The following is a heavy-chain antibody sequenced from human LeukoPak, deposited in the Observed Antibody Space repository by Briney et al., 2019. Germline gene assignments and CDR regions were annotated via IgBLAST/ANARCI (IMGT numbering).Heavy chain of an antibody. J-gene: IGHJ4*02. D-gene: IGHD3-10*01. CDR2: ISWNSGSI. CDR1: GFTFDDYA. V-gene: IGHV3-9*01. Sequence: GGSLRLSCAASGFTFDDYAMHWVRQAPGKGLEWVSGISWNSGSIGYADSVKGRFTISRDNAKNSLYLQMNSLRAEATALYYCAKARFGELLLLDYWGQGTLVTVSS. CDR3: AKARFGELLLLDY.